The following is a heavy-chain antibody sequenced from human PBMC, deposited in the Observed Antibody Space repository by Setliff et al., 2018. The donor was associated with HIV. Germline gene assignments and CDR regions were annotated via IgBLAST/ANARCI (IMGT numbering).Heavy chain of an antibody. CDR1: GYIFTRSG. D-gene: IGHD3-16*01. CDR2: ISAYNGNT. CDR3: ARSGWTNYVVSPPHAMDV. Sequence: ASVKVSCKASGYIFTRSGFNWVRQAPGQGLEWIGWISAYNGNTYSAQKFQGRVTMTTDSSTSTAYMELRSLRSDDTAMYYCARSGWTNYVVSPPHAMDVWGQGTTVTVSS. J-gene: IGHJ6*02. V-gene: IGHV1-18*01.